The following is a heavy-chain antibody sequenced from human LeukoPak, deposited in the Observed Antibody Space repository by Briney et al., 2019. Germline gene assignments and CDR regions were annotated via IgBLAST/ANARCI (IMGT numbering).Heavy chain of an antibody. CDR3: AKPRASSWYSDY. D-gene: IGHD6-13*01. J-gene: IGHJ4*02. CDR1: GFTVSRNY. CDR2: ISGSGGST. V-gene: IGHV3-23*01. Sequence: GGSLRLSCAASGFTVSRNYMSWVRQAPGKGLEWVSAISGSGGSTYYADSVKGRFTISRDNSKNTLYLQMNSLRAEDTAVYYCAKPRASSWYSDYWGQGTLVTVSS.